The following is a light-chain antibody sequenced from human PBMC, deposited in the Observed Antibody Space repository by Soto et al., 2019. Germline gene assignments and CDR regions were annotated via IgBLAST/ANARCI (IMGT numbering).Light chain of an antibody. CDR2: DIS. CDR1: QDVTTN. J-gene: IGKJ5*01. Sequence: EIVLTQSPATLSLSPGGWATLSCRAAQDVTTNFAWYQLRRGQPPRVLIYDISTRATGVPARFSGSGSGTEFTLTISGLQSEDFALYFCQQYNNWPFSFGPGTRLEIK. V-gene: IGKV3-15*01. CDR3: QQYNNWPFS.